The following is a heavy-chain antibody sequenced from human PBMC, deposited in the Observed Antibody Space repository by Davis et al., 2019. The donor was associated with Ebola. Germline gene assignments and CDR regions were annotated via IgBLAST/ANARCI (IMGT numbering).Heavy chain of an antibody. Sequence: GESLKISCVASGFTFASCAMAWVRLVPVKGLQCVSAISRSGDNTFSTDSVKGRFTISRDNSRNTVYLQMNSLRADDTAIYYCAKRASHHFHVWGQGTVVTVSS. V-gene: IGHV3-23*01. J-gene: IGHJ3*01. CDR3: AKRASHHFHV. CDR1: GFTFASCA. D-gene: IGHD6-6*01. CDR2: ISRSGDNT.